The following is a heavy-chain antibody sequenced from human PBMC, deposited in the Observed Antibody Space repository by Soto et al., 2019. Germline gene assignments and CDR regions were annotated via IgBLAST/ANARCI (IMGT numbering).Heavy chain of an antibody. CDR3: TSAIVVVPAALDGGAFDI. V-gene: IGHV3-15*07. CDR2: IKSKTDGGTT. CDR1: GFTFSNAW. D-gene: IGHD2-2*01. Sequence: EVQLVESGGGLVKPGGSLRLSCAASGFTFSNAWMNWVRQAPGKGLEWVGRIKSKTDGGTTDYAAPVKGRFTISRDDSKNTLYLQMNSLKTEDTAVYYCTSAIVVVPAALDGGAFDIWGQGTMVTVSS. J-gene: IGHJ3*02.